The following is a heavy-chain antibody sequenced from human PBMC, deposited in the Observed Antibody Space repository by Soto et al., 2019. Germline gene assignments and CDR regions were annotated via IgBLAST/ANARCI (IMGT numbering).Heavy chain of an antibody. V-gene: IGHV3-23*01. Sequence: GGSLRLSCGASGFTFSSYWMSWVRQAPGKGLEWVSAISESGGSTYYVDSVKGRFTISRDNSKNTLYLQMNSLRAEDTAVYYCAKEVMAGTLDYWGQGTLVTVSS. CDR1: GFTFSSYW. J-gene: IGHJ4*02. D-gene: IGHD6-19*01. CDR2: ISESGGST. CDR3: AKEVMAGTLDY.